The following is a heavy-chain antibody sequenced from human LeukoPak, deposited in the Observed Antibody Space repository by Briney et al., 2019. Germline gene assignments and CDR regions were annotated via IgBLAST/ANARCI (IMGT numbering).Heavy chain of an antibody. J-gene: IGHJ6*02. CDR2: ISYDGSNK. CDR3: ARDRWELLGDYYYGVDV. CDR1: GFTFSSYA. D-gene: IGHD1-26*01. V-gene: IGHV3-30*04. Sequence: GGSLRLSCAASGFTFSSYAMHWVRQAPGKGLEWVAVISYDGSNKYYADSVKGRFTISRDNSKNTLYLQMNSLRAEDTAVYYCARDRWELLGDYYYGVDVWGQGTTVTVSS.